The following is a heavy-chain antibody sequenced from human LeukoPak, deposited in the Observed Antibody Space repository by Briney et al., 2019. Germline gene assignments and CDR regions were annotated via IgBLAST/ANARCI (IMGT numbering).Heavy chain of an antibody. CDR3: TSYYYDSRSWFDP. D-gene: IGHD3-22*01. CDR2: IYYSGST. CDR1: GVPFGGYY. V-gene: IGHV4-59*01. Sequence: PSETLSLTCAVYGVPFGGYYWSWIRQPPGKGLEWIGYIYYSGSTNYNPSLKSRVTISVDTSKNQSSLKLSSVTAADTAVYYCTSYYYDSRSWFDPWGQGTLVTVSS. J-gene: IGHJ5*02.